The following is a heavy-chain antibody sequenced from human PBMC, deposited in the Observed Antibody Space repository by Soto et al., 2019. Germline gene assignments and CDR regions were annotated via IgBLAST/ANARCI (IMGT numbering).Heavy chain of an antibody. J-gene: IGHJ4*02. D-gene: IGHD5-12*01. CDR1: GFSFSTSG. CDR2: ITDSGGST. V-gene: IGHV3-23*01. Sequence: GGSLRLSCAASGFSFSTSGMSWVRQAPGRGLEWVSGITDSGGSTYYVDSVKGRFTISRDNSKNTLSLEMNSLRAEDTAVYYCTKDSGWLHYYWGQGTLVAVSS. CDR3: TKDSGWLHYY.